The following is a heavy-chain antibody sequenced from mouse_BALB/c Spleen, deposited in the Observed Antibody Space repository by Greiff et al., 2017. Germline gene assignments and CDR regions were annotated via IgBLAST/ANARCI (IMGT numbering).Heavy chain of an antibody. V-gene: IGHV5-12-1*01. CDR3: ARRLLRGTFDY. CDR1: GFAFSSYD. CDR2: ISSGGGST. J-gene: IGHJ2*01. Sequence: DVKLVESGGGLVKPGGSLKLSCAASGFAFSSYDMSWVRQTPEKRLEWVAYISSGGGSTYYPDTVKGRFTISRDNAKNTLYLQMSSLKSEDTAMYYCARRLLRGTFDYWGQGTTLTVSS. D-gene: IGHD1-1*01.